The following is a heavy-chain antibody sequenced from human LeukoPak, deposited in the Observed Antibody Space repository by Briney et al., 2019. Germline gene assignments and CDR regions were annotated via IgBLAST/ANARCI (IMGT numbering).Heavy chain of an antibody. CDR1: GFTFSDYY. CDR2: ISSSGSTI. CDR3: ARDLSSGYNDRNYYYGMDV. D-gene: IGHD3-22*01. J-gene: IGHJ6*02. Sequence: GGSLRLSCAASGFTFSDYYMSWIRQAPGKGLEWVSYISSSGSTIYYADSAKGRFTISRDNAKNSLYLQMNSLRAEDTAVYYCARDLSSGYNDRNYYYGMDVWGQGTTVTVSS. V-gene: IGHV3-11*01.